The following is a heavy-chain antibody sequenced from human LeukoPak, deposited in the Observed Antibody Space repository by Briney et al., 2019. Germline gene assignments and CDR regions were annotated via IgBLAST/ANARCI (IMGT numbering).Heavy chain of an antibody. V-gene: IGHV1-69*13. CDR2: IIPIFGTA. CDR3: ARTGSTGTYDYFDY. CDR1: GGTFSSYA. D-gene: IGHD1-1*01. J-gene: IGHJ4*02. Sequence: SVKVSCKASGGTFSSYAISWVRQAPGQGLEWMGGIIPIFGTANYAQKFRGRVTITADESTSTAYMELSSLRSEDTAVYYCARTGSTGTYDYFDYWGQGTLVTVSS.